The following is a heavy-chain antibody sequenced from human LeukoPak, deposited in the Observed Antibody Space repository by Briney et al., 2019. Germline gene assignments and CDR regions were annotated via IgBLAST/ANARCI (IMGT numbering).Heavy chain of an antibody. CDR3: ARDQWVYRRLLLRPALDY. V-gene: IGHV3-48*03. CDR2: ISSSGSII. Sequence: GGSLRLSCAASGLTFSSDEMNWVRQAPGKGLEGGSYISSSGSIIYYADSVKGRFTNSRDNSKNTLYLQINSLRAQHTAVYYCARDQWVYRRLLLRPALDYWGQGTLVTVSS. CDR1: GLTFSSDE. D-gene: IGHD3-22*01. J-gene: IGHJ4*02.